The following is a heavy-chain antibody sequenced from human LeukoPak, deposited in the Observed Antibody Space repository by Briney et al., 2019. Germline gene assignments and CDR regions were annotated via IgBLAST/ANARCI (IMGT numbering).Heavy chain of an antibody. J-gene: IGHJ3*02. CDR3: ARIARITMVRGVMGSFDI. CDR1: GGSLSGYY. D-gene: IGHD3-10*01. V-gene: IGHV4-34*01. Sequence: WETLSLTCAVYGGSLSGYYWSWIRQPPGKGLEWVGRIYYSGSTYYNASLKSGVPISVDTPKHHFPPTLSSVTAADTAVYYCARIARITMVRGVMGSFDIWGQGTMVTVSS. CDR2: IYYSGST.